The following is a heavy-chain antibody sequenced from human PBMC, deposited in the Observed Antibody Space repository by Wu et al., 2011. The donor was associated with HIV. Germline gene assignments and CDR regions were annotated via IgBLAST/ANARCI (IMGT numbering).Heavy chain of an antibody. D-gene: IGHD3-22*01. CDR2: INPNTGNT. CDR3: VRVSYYYDGSGYNDAFDI. CDR1: GYTFSNSD. Sequence: QVQLVQSWAEVKKPGASVKVSCKASGYTFSNSDINWVRQAPGQGLEWVGWINPNTGNTGYGEKFQDRVTISTNTSITTAYMEVRRLGSEDTALYYCVRVSYYYDGSGYNDAFDIWGQGTMVSVSS. V-gene: IGHV1-8*03. J-gene: IGHJ3*02.